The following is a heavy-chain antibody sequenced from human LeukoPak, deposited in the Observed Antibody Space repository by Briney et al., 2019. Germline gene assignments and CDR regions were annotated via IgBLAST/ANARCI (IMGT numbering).Heavy chain of an antibody. CDR3: AAAYDSRTYHFDY. CDR2: IYYSGNT. V-gene: IGHV4-59*08. Sequence: SETLSLTCTVSGGSISSYYWSWIRQPPGKGLEWIGYIYYSGNTNYNPSLKSRVTISVDTSKNQFSLKLSSVTAADTAVYYCAAAYDSRTYHFDYWGQGSLVTVSS. D-gene: IGHD3-22*01. J-gene: IGHJ4*02. CDR1: GGSISSYY.